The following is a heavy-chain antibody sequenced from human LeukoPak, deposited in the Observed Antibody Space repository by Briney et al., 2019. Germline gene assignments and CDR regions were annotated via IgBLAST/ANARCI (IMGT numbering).Heavy chain of an antibody. CDR2: IYHSGST. J-gene: IGHJ4*02. CDR1: GCIISSGFY. D-gene: IGHD6-19*01. Sequence: SETLSLTFRVSGCIISSGFYWGWIRQTSGKDLEWIVSIYHSGSTSYNPSLKSRVTMSVDTPKNQFSLRLTSVTAADTAVYSCARGLGVSAWRYYFDYWGQGTLVTVSS. V-gene: IGHV4-38-2*02. CDR3: ARGLGVSAWRYYFDY.